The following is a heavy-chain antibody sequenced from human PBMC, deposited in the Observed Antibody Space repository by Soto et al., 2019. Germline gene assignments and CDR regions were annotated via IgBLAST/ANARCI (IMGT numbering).Heavy chain of an antibody. J-gene: IGHJ4*02. CDR1: GGSISSYY. D-gene: IGHD2-15*01. V-gene: IGHV4-59*01. CDR2: IYYSGST. Sequence: QVQLQESDPGLVKPSETLSLTCTVSGGSISSYYWSWIRQPPGKGLEWIGYIYYSGSTNYNPSLKSRVTISVDTSKNQFSLKLSSVTAADTAVYYCAGTRGYCSGGSCPTVVDYWGQGTLVTVYS. CDR3: AGTRGYCSGGSCPTVVDY.